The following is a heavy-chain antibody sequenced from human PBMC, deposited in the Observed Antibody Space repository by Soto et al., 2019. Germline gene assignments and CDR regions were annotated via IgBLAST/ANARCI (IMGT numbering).Heavy chain of an antibody. Sequence: QVQLVQSGAEVKKPGASVKVSCKASGYTFTSYGISWVRQAPGQGLEWMGGISAYNGKTNYAQKLQGRVTMTTDTSKSTAYMELRSLRSDDEAVYYCARDPSDHTSAPPSYYYYGMDVWGQGTTVTVSS. CDR2: ISAYNGKT. V-gene: IGHV1-18*01. CDR3: ARDPSDHTSAPPSYYYYGMDV. CDR1: GYTFTSYG. D-gene: IGHD2-2*02. J-gene: IGHJ6*02.